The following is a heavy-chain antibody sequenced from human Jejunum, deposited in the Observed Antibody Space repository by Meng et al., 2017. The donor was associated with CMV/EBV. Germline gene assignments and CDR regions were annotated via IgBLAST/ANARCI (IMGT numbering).Heavy chain of an antibody. D-gene: IGHD2-2*02. Sequence: SMASSSYYWGWVRQRRGKRLEWIGSINNSGATYYMPSLRSRVTISLDTSRKQFSLRMNSVTAADTDVYHCARGCYTNSCYRGIFEYWGQGTLVTVSS. CDR2: INNSGAT. V-gene: IGHV4-39*07. CDR3: ARGCYTNSCYRGIFEY. J-gene: IGHJ4*02. CDR1: SMASSSYY.